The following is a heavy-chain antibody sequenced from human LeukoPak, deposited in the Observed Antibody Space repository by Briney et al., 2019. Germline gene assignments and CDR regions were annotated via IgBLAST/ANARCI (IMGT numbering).Heavy chain of an antibody. CDR1: GFTFSSYS. V-gene: IGHV3-48*01. D-gene: IGHD6-19*01. CDR3: ANSPGVAVV. CDR2: ISSSSSTI. Sequence: QPGGSLRLSCAAPGFTFSSYSMNWVRQAPGKGLEWVSYISSSSSTINYADSVKGRFTISRDNAKNSLYLQMNSLRAEDTAVYYCANSPGVAVVWGQGTLVTVSS. J-gene: IGHJ4*02.